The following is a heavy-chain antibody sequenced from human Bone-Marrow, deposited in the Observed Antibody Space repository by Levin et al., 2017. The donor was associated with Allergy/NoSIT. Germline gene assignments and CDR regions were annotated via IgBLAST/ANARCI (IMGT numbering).Heavy chain of an antibody. V-gene: IGHV4-30-4*01. CDR3: AREVSHYYGSGTFYFDL. CDR1: SGFIRSDEQY. CDR2: TYYSGST. J-gene: IGHJ4*01. Sequence: SCSVSSGFIRSDEQYWSWIRQSPGKGLEWIGYTYYSGSTYYNPSLRSRVKMSVDTSKSQFSLELNSVTAADTAVYYCAREVSHYYGSGTFYFDLWGQGILVTVSS. D-gene: IGHD3-10*01.